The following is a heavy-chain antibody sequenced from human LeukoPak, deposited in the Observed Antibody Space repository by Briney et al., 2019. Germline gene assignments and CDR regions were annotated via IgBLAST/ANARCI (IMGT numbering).Heavy chain of an antibody. CDR1: GFTFSDYY. D-gene: IGHD3-10*01. V-gene: IGHV3-11*01. CDR3: ARDPRGAFDVREVIWFDP. CDR2: ISSSGSTI. Sequence: GGSLRLSCAASGFTFSDYYMSWIRQAPGKGLEWVSYISSSGSTIYYADSVKGRFTISRDNAKNSLYLQMNSLRAEDTAVYYCARDPRGAFDVREVIWFDPWGQGTLVTVSS. J-gene: IGHJ5*02.